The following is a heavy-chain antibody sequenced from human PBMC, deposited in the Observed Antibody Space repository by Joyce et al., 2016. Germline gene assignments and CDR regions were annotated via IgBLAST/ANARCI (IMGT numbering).Heavy chain of an antibody. D-gene: IGHD2-15*01. CDR1: GGSFSGRNYR. CDR3: AGLDTVGSEDY. CDR2: IVYRGAT. J-gene: IGHJ4*02. Sequence: QLQLQESGPGLVKPSDTLSLTCTVSGGSFSGRNYRWGWIRQPPGQGRGWIGQIVYRGATEYHPSLRRRVTIYVDTSKTQFTLKVYSVTAADTAVYYCAGLDTVGSEDYWGQGTLVTVSS. V-gene: IGHV4-39*01.